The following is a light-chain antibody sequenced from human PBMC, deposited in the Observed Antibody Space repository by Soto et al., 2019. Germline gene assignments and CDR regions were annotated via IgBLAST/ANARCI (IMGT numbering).Light chain of an antibody. J-gene: IGLJ3*02. Sequence: SYELTQPPSVSVAPGKTASVACGGSKIGVKSVNWIQKKSGQAPVLVMYYDSDRPSGIPERFSGSNSGNTATLTISRVEAGDEADYYCQVWDISSGHVVFGGGTKVTVL. CDR3: QVWDISSGHVV. CDR1: KIGVKS. V-gene: IGLV3-21*01. CDR2: YDS.